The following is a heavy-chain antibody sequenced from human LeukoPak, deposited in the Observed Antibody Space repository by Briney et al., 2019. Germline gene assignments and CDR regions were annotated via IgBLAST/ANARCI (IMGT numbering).Heavy chain of an antibody. CDR3: AKDSSSGWYGGGDY. Sequence: GGSLRLSCAASGFTFSSYSMNWVRPAPGKGLEWVSSISSSSSYIYYADSVKGRFTISRDNAKNSLYLQMNSLRAEDTALYYCAKDSSSGWYGGGDYWGQGTLVTVSS. D-gene: IGHD6-19*01. V-gene: IGHV3-21*01. CDR1: GFTFSSYS. J-gene: IGHJ4*02. CDR2: ISSSSSYI.